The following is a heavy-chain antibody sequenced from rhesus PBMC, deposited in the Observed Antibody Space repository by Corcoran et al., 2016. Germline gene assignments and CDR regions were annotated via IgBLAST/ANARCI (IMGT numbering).Heavy chain of an antibody. J-gene: IGHJ4*01. D-gene: IGHD6-25*01. CDR3: AIGYSGSSFDY. Sequence: QVQLQESGPGVVKPSETLSLTCAVSGGSISDSYRWSWIRQPPGKGLEWIGYIYGSSTGTNYKPSLKSRVTSAKDTSKNQFSLKLSSVTAADTAVYYCAIGYSGSSFDYWGQGVLVTVSS. CDR2: IYGSSTGT. V-gene: IGHV4S10*01. CDR1: GGSISDSYR.